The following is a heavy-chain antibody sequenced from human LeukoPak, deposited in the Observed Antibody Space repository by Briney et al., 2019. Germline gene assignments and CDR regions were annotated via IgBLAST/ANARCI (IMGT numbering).Heavy chain of an antibody. Sequence: GGSLRLSCAASGFTFSAYSMNWVRHTPGRGLEWVANINGRGITIHYADSLRGRFTISRDNTKNSLNLQMNNLRAEDTGLYYCARDQPSVGWGFDSWGRGTLVIVSS. CDR1: GFTFSAYS. J-gene: IGHJ4*02. D-gene: IGHD2-15*01. CDR2: INGRGITI. V-gene: IGHV3-48*04. CDR3: ARDQPSVGWGFDS.